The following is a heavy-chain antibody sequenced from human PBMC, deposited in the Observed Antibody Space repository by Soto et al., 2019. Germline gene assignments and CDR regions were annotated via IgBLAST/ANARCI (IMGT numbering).Heavy chain of an antibody. CDR1: GYSFTSYW. J-gene: IGHJ6*02. Sequence: PGESLKISCKGSGYSFTSYWISWVRQMPGKGLEWMGRIDPSDSYTNYSPSFQGHVTISADKSISTAYLQWSSLKASDTAMYYCARPISNDFWGEYYYGMDVWGQGTTVTVSS. CDR2: IDPSDSYT. V-gene: IGHV5-10-1*01. CDR3: ARPISNDFWGEYYYGMDV. D-gene: IGHD3-3*01.